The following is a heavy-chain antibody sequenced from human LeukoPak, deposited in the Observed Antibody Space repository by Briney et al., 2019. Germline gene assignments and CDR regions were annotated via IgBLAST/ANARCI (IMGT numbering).Heavy chain of an antibody. CDR1: GFTVSSNY. D-gene: IGHD3-10*02. Sequence: GGSLRLSCAASGFTVSSNYMSWVRQAPGKGLEWVSYISSSSSTIYYADSVKGRFTISRDNAKNSLYLQMNSLRAEDTAVYYCARGGSRFGELGIDYWGQGTLVTVSS. V-gene: IGHV3-48*04. CDR2: ISSSSSTI. J-gene: IGHJ4*02. CDR3: ARGGSRFGELGIDY.